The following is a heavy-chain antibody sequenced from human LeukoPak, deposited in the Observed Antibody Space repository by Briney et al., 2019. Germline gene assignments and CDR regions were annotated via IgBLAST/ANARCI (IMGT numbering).Heavy chain of an antibody. CDR2: ISWDGGST. D-gene: IGHD5-12*01. Sequence: GGSLRLSCAASGFTFDDYTMHWVRQAPGKGLEWVSLISWDGGSTYYADSVKGRFTISRDNSKNSLYLQMNSLRTEDTALYYCAKDVQAPSGYLDYWGQGTLVTVSS. J-gene: IGHJ4*02. CDR1: GFTFDDYT. V-gene: IGHV3-43*01. CDR3: AKDVQAPSGYLDY.